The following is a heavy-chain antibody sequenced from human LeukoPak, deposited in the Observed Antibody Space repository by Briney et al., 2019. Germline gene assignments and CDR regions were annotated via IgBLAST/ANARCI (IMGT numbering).Heavy chain of an antibody. D-gene: IGHD2-2*02. V-gene: IGHV1-69*13. CDR1: GGTFSSYA. J-gene: IGHJ3*02. CDR3: ARREDIVVVPAAIPRGGYFDWLGAFDI. CDR2: IIPIFGRA. Sequence: ASVKVSCKASGGTFSSYAISWVRQTPGQGLEWMGGIIPIFGRANYAQKFQGRVTITADESTSTAYMELSSLRSEDTAVYYCARREDIVVVPAAIPRGGYFDWLGAFDIWGQGTMVTVSS.